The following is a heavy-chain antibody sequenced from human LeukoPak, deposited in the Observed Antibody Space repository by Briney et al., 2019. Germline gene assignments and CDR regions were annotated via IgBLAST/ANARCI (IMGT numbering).Heavy chain of an antibody. CDR2: ISYDGSNK. CDR3: ASHVVAALDY. D-gene: IGHD2-15*01. J-gene: IGHJ4*02. CDR1: GLIVSSRA. V-gene: IGHV3-30-3*01. Sequence: GRSLRLSCAASGLIVSSRAIYWVRQAPGKGLEWVAVISYDGSNKYYADSVKGRFTISRDNSKNTLYLQMNSLRAEDTAVYYCASHVVAALDYWGQGTLVTVSS.